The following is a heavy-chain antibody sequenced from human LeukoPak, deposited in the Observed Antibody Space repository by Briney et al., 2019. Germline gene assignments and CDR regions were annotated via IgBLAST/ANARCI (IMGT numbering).Heavy chain of an antibody. CDR2: INHSGST. CDR1: GGSFSGYY. J-gene: IGHJ4*02. Sequence: SETLSLTCAVYGGSFSGYYWSWIRQPPGKGLEWLGEINHSGSTNYNPSLKSRVTISVDTSKDQFSLKLSSVTAADTAVYYCARPRYSSSWYYFDYWGQGTLVTVSS. CDR3: ARPRYSSSWYYFDY. D-gene: IGHD6-13*01. V-gene: IGHV4-34*01.